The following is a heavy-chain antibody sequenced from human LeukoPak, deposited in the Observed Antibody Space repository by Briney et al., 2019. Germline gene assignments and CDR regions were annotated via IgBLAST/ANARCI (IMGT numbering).Heavy chain of an antibody. CDR2: IYYSGST. Sequence: SETLSLTCTVSGGSISSYYWSWIRQPPGKGLEWIGYIYYSGSTNYNPSLKSRVTISVNTSKNQFSLKLSSVTAADTAVYYCARGGITPYAFDIWGQGTMVTVSS. CDR1: GGSISSYY. CDR3: ARGGITPYAFDI. D-gene: IGHD3-10*01. V-gene: IGHV4-59*01. J-gene: IGHJ3*02.